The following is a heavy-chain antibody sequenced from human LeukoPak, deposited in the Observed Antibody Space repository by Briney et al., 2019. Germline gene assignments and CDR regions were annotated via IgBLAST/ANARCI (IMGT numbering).Heavy chain of an antibody. CDR1: GGSISSSSYY. CDR2: IYYSGST. J-gene: IGHJ5*02. V-gene: IGHV4-39*02. Sequence: PSETLSLTCTVSGGSISSSSYYWGWIRQPPGKGLEWIGSIYYSGSTYFNPSLKSRVPISVDTSKNQFSLKLSSVTAADTAVYYCARDSSSSGGWFDPWGQGTLVTVSS. D-gene: IGHD6-6*01. CDR3: ARDSSSSGGWFDP.